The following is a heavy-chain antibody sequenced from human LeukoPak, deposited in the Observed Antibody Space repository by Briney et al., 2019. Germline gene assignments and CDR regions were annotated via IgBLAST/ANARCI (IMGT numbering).Heavy chain of an antibody. CDR1: GFIFRSHS. CDR3: VGDVIHSYFVI. CDR2: STGACSI. D-gene: IGHD2/OR15-2a*01. Sequence: GGSLTLSCAASGFIFRSHSLDWVRQAPGKGLEWVSSSTGACSIQYVDSGHGRFTISRDNSQNSIFLKMNSLRAEDTVVYYCVGDVIHSYFVIWGQGILVTVSS. V-gene: IGHV3-21*01. J-gene: IGHJ4*02.